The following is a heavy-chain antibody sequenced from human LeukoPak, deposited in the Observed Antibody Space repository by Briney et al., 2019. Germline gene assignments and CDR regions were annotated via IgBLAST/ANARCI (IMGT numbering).Heavy chain of an antibody. CDR3: AKDLYYYDSSGYYY. J-gene: IGHJ4*02. Sequence: GASVKVSCKASGYTFTSYDINWVRQATGQGLEWMGWMNPNSGNTGYAQKFQGRVTITRNTSISTAYMELSSLRAEDTAVYYCAKDLYYYDSSGYYYWGQGTLVTVSS. CDR2: MNPNSGNT. D-gene: IGHD3-22*01. V-gene: IGHV1-8*03. CDR1: GYTFTSYD.